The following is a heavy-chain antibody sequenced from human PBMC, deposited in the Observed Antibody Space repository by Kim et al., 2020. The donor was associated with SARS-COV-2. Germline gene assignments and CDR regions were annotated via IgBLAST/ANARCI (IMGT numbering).Heavy chain of an antibody. CDR3: AKDLRGLGIAAD. Sequence: GGSLRLSCAASGFTFSSYAVSWVRQAPGKGLEWVSIISGSGGTTYYADSVKGRFTLSRDNPKNTLYLQMNSLRAEDTAVYYCAKDLRGLGIAADWGQGTL. D-gene: IGHD6-13*01. CDR1: GFTFSSYA. J-gene: IGHJ4*02. V-gene: IGHV3-23*01. CDR2: ISGSGGTT.